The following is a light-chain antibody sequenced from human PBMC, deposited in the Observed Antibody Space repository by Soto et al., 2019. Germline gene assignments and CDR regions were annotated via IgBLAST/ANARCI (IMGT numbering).Light chain of an antibody. CDR2: YDS. Sequence: SYELTQPPSVSVAPGKTARITCGGNNIGSKSVLWYQQKPGQAPVLVIYYDSDRPSGIPERFSGSNSGNTATLTISRVEAGDEADYYCQVWDSSSDHDVFGTGTKLTVL. CDR3: QVWDSSSDHDV. V-gene: IGLV3-21*04. CDR1: NIGSKS. J-gene: IGLJ1*01.